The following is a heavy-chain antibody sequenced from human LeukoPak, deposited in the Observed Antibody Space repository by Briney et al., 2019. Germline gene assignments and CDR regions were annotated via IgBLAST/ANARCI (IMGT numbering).Heavy chain of an antibody. CDR1: GGSFSGYY. J-gene: IGHJ3*01. V-gene: IGHV4-34*01. D-gene: IGHD3-3*01. Sequence: SETLSFTCAVYGGSFSGYYWSWIRQPPGKGLEWIGEINHSGSTNYNPSLKSRVTISVDTSKNQFSLKLSSVTAADTAVYYCALYYDFWSGYPHWGQGTMVTVSS. CDR3: ALYYDFWSGYPH. CDR2: INHSGST.